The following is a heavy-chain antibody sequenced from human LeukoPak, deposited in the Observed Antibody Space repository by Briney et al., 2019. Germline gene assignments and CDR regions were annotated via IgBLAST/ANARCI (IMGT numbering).Heavy chain of an antibody. J-gene: IGHJ5*02. Sequence: PSETLSLTCTVSGGSISSSSYYWGWIRQPPGKGLEWIGSIYYSGSTYYNPSLKSRVTISIDTSKNQFSLKLSSVTATDTAVYYCARPVPSRLGWFDPWGQGTLVTVSS. CDR1: GGSISSSSYY. CDR3: ARPVPSRLGWFDP. D-gene: IGHD1-1*01. CDR2: IYYSGST. V-gene: IGHV4-39*01.